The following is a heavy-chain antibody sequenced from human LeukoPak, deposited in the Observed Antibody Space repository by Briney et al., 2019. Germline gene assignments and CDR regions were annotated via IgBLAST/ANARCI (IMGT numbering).Heavy chain of an antibody. D-gene: IGHD6-13*01. CDR2: ISDDGSNK. CDR3: ARPGYSSSWYTPLVDY. J-gene: IGHJ4*02. CDR1: GFTFSSYA. Sequence: GGSLRLSCAVSGFTFSSYAVHWVRQAPGKGLEWVAVISDDGSNKYYADSVKGRFTISRDNSKNTLYLQMNSLRAEDTAVYYCARPGYSSSWYTPLVDYWGQGTLVTVSS. V-gene: IGHV3-30-3*01.